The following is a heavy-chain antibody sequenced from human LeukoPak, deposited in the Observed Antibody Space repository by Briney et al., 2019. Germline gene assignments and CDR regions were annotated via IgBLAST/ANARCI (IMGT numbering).Heavy chain of an antibody. D-gene: IGHD2-2*02. J-gene: IGHJ6*03. CDR2: ISSSSSTI. V-gene: IGHV3-48*01. CDR3: ARVVDCSSTSCYTYYCYYYMDV. CDR1: GFTFSSYS. Sequence: GGSLRLSCAASGFTFSSYSMNWVRQAPGKGLEWVSYISSSSSTIYYADSVKGRFTISRDNAKNSLYLQMNSLRAEDTAVYYCARVVDCSSTSCYTYYCYYYMDVWGKGTTVTVSS.